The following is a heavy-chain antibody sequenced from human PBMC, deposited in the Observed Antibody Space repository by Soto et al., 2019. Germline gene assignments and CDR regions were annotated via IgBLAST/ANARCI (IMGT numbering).Heavy chain of an antibody. D-gene: IGHD3-10*01. CDR1: GFTFSSYA. CDR2: ISGSGGST. CDR3: ARAVRIVGDAFDF. J-gene: IGHJ3*01. V-gene: IGHV3-23*01. Sequence: GGSLRLSCAASGFTFSSYAMSWVRQAPGKGLEWVSAISGSGGSTYYADSVKGRFTTSRDNSKNTLYLQMNSLKTDDTAVYYCARAVRIVGDAFDFWGQGTMVTVSS.